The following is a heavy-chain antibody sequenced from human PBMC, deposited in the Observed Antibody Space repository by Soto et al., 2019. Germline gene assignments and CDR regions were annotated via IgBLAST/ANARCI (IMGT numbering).Heavy chain of an antibody. CDR3: ARDLMVVAATPPTNWFDP. V-gene: IGHV1-2*02. Sequence: AASVKVSCKASGYTFTGYYMHWVRQAPGQGLEWMGWINPNSGGTNYAQKFQGRVTMTRDTSISTAYMELSRLRSDDTAVYYCARDLMVVAATPPTNWFDPWGQGTLVTVSS. CDR1: GYTFTGYY. D-gene: IGHD2-15*01. CDR2: INPNSGGT. J-gene: IGHJ5*02.